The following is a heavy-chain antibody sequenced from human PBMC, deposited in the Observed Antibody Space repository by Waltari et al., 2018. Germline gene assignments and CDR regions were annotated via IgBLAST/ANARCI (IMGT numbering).Heavy chain of an antibody. J-gene: IGHJ5*02. D-gene: IGHD4-17*01. Sequence: QVQLQESGPGLVKPSQTLSLTCTVSGGSISSGSYYWSWIRQPAGKGREWIGRIYTSGSTNYNPSLKSRVTISVDTSKNQFSLKLSSVTAADTAVYYCARGRYDYGDYRSGFPNWFDPWGQGTLVTVSS. CDR1: GGSISSGSYY. CDR2: IYTSGST. CDR3: ARGRYDYGDYRSGFPNWFDP. V-gene: IGHV4-61*02.